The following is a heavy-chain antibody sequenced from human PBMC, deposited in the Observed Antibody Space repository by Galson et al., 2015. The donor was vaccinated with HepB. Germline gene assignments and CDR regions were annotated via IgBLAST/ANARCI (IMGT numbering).Heavy chain of an antibody. V-gene: IGHV3-30*18. J-gene: IGHJ3*02. D-gene: IGHD6-19*01. CDR1: GFTFSSYG. Sequence: SLRLSCAASGFTFSSYGMHWVRQAPGKGLEWVAVISYDGSNKYYADSVKGRFTISRDNSKNTLYLQMNSLRAEDTAVYYCAKWAIAVAGAFDIWGQGTMVTVSS. CDR2: ISYDGSNK. CDR3: AKWAIAVAGAFDI.